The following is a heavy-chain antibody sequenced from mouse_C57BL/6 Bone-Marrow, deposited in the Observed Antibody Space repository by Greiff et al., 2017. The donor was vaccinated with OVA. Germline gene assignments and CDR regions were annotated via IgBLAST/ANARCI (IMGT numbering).Heavy chain of an antibody. J-gene: IGHJ1*03. Sequence: QVQLQQPGAELVKPGASVKLSCKASGYTFTSYWMHWVKQRPGQGLEWIGMIHPNSGSTNYNEKFKSKATLTVDKSSSTAYMQLSSLTSEDSAVYYCSRESTCEYGWYFYVWGTGTTVTVSS. CDR2: IHPNSGST. CDR1: GYTFTSYW. D-gene: IGHD5-1*01. CDR3: SRESTCEYGWYFYV. V-gene: IGHV1-64*01.